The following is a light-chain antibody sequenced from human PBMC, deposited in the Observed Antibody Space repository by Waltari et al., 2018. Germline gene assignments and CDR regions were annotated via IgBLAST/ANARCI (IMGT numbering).Light chain of an antibody. CDR1: SGHINNV. CDR2: VNSDGSH. V-gene: IGLV4-69*01. Sequence: QLVLTQSPSASASLGASVKLTCTLSSGHINNVIAWLQQRPEKGTRYLMKVNSDGSHNKGDDIPDRFSGSGSGAERYLSISSLQSEDEADYICQTGGHGTWVFGGGTKLTVL. CDR3: QTGGHGTWV. J-gene: IGLJ3*02.